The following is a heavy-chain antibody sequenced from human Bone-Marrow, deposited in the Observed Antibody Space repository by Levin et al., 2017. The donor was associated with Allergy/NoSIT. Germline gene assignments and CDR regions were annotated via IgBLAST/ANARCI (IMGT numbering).Heavy chain of an antibody. CDR1: GFTFSNAR. V-gene: IGHV3-15*01. J-gene: IGHJ5*02. CDR2: IKSNTDGGTT. CDR3: TRIISDCSGGSCYRWFDP. Sequence: GGSLRLSCGASGFTFSNARMSWVRQAPGKGLEWVGRIKSNTDGGTTDYAAPVRGRFTISRDDSKNRLYLQMNGLKTEDTAVYYCTRIISDCSGGSCYRWFDPWGQGTLVTVSS. D-gene: IGHD2-15*01.